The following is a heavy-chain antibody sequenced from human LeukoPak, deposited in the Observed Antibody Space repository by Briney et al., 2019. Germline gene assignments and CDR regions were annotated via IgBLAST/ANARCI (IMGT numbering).Heavy chain of an antibody. V-gene: IGHV3-30-3*01. CDR3: AKDISSSSWYVVY. J-gene: IGHJ4*02. Sequence: PGRSLRLSCAASGFTFSSYAMHWVRQAPGKGLEWVTIISYDGSDKYYADSVKGRFTISRDNSKNTLYLQMNSLRAEDTALYYCAKDISSSSWYVVYWGQGTLVTVSS. CDR1: GFTFSSYA. CDR2: ISYDGSDK. D-gene: IGHD6-13*01.